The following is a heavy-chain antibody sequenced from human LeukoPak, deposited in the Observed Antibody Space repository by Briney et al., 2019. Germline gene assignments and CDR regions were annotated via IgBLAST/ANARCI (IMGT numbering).Heavy chain of an antibody. D-gene: IGHD3-22*01. J-gene: IGHJ5*02. V-gene: IGHV3-30*02. CDR1: GFTFSSYG. Sequence: GGSLRLSCAASGFTFSSYGMHWVRQAPGKGLEWVAFIRYDGSNKYYSDSVKGRFTISRDNSKNTLYLQMNSLRAEDTAVYYCAKDGDPHYDSSGYSLSGDWFDPWGQGTLVTVSS. CDR2: IRYDGSNK. CDR3: AKDGDPHYDSSGYSLSGDWFDP.